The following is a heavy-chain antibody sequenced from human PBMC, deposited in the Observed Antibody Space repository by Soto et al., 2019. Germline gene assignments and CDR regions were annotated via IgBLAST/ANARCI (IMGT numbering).Heavy chain of an antibody. CDR3: ARRYGGNLDY. Sequence: PSETLSLTCTVSGGSISSFIYYWSWIRQPPGKGLEWIGYIYYSGSTNYNPSLKSRVTISVDTSKNQFSLKLSSVTAADTAVYYCARRYGGNLDYWGQGTLVTVSS. CDR2: IYYSGST. J-gene: IGHJ4*02. CDR1: GGSISSFIYY. D-gene: IGHD1-26*01. V-gene: IGHV4-61*01.